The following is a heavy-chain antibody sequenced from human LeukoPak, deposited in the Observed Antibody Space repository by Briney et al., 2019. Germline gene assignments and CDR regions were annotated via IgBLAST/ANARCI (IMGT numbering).Heavy chain of an antibody. D-gene: IGHD3-16*01. CDR1: GFTFNNYA. CDR3: ARASGANRGSYWYFDP. J-gene: IGHJ2*01. V-gene: IGHV3-21*01. CDR2: ISSSSSYI. Sequence: GGSLRLSCAASGFTFNNYAMSWVRQAPGKGLEWVSSISSSSSYIYYADSVKGRFTISRDNAKNSLYLQMNSLRAEDTAVYYCARASGANRGSYWYFDPWGRGTLVTVSS.